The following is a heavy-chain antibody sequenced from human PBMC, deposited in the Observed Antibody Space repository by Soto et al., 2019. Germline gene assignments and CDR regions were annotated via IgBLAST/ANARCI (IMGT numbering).Heavy chain of an antibody. J-gene: IGHJ5*02. CDR3: VGEPDYNWFDP. CDR2: ISGSGGST. D-gene: IGHD3-16*01. Sequence: TGGSLRLSCAASGFTVSSYAMSWVRQAPGKGLEWVSAISGSGGSTYYADSVKGRFTISRDNSNNPLYLQMNSLRAEDTAVYYCVGEPDYNWFDPWGQGTLVTVSS. CDR1: GFTVSSYA. V-gene: IGHV3-23*01.